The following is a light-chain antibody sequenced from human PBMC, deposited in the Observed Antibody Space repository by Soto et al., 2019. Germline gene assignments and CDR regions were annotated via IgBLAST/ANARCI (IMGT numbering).Light chain of an antibody. CDR2: EVS. Sequence: QSVLTQPRSVSGSLGQSVSISCTGTSSDVGSYDSVSWYQQYPGKAHKVIIHEVSKRPSGVPDRFSGSKSGKTASLTVSGLQADDEADSYCTSHAANSNPRVFGGGTKLTVL. V-gene: IGLV2-11*01. J-gene: IGLJ3*02. CDR3: TSHAANSNPRV. CDR1: SSDVGSYDS.